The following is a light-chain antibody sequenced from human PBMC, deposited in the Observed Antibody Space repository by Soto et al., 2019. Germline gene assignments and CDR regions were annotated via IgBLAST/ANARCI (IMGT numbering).Light chain of an antibody. CDR1: QSVNSY. CDR3: QQGGT. J-gene: IGKJ5*01. CDR2: DAS. Sequence: EIVLTQSLATLSLSPGERATLSCRASQSVNSYLAWYQQKPGQAPRLLIYDASNRATGIPARFSGSGSGTDFTLTISSLEPKDFAVYYCQQGGTFGQGTRLEIK. V-gene: IGKV3-11*01.